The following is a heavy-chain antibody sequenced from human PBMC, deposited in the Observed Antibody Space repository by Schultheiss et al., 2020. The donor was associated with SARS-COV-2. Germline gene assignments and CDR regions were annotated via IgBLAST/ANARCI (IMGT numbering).Heavy chain of an antibody. CDR3: ARGTSLDY. V-gene: IGHV1-46*01. CDR2: INPSGGST. CDR1: GYTFTSYG. J-gene: IGHJ4*02. Sequence: ASVKVSCKASGYTFTSYGISWVRQAPGQGLEWMGIINPSGGSTSYAQKFQGRVTMTRDTSTSTAYMELRSLRSDDTAVYYCARGTSLDYWGQGTLVTVSS. D-gene: IGHD2-2*01.